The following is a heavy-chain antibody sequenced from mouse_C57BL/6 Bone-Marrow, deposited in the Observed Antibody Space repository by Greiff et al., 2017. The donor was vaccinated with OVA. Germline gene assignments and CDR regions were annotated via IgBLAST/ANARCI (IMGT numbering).Heavy chain of an antibody. CDR1: GFTFSSYT. CDR3: ARHPPPNYFDY. V-gene: IGHV5-9*01. CDR2: ISGGGGNT. J-gene: IGHJ2*01. Sequence: EVKLVESGGGLVKPGGSLKLSCAASGFTFSSYTMSWVRQTPEKRLEWVATISGGGGNTYYPDSVKGRFTISRDNAKNTLYLQMSSLRSEDTALYYCARHPPPNYFDYWGQGTTLTVSS.